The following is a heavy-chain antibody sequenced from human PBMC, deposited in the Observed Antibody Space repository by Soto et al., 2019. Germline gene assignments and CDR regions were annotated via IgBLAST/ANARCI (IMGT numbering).Heavy chain of an antibody. J-gene: IGHJ6*02. Sequence: GGSLRLSCAASGFHFGPFWMHWVRQAPGKGLVWVSHINSDGSTIVYADSVKGRFTISRDNSKNTLYLQMNSLRPEDTAVYYCARDYYYSVDVWGQGTSVTVSS. D-gene: IGHD3-10*01. V-gene: IGHV3-74*01. CDR3: ARDYYYSVDV. CDR2: INSDGSTI. CDR1: GFHFGPFW.